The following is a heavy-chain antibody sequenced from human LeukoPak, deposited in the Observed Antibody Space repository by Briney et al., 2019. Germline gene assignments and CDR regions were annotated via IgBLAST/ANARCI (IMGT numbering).Heavy chain of an antibody. V-gene: IGHV4-4*07. CDR1: GGSISSYY. CDR2: IYTSGST. J-gene: IGHJ4*02. CDR3: ARYVVYGSGKYYFDY. Sequence: SEALSLTCTVSGGSISSYYWSWIRQPAGKGLEWIGRIYTSGSTNYNPSLRSRVTMSVDTSKNQFSLKLSSVTAADTAVYYCARYVVYGSGKYYFDYWGQGTLVTVSS. D-gene: IGHD3-10*01.